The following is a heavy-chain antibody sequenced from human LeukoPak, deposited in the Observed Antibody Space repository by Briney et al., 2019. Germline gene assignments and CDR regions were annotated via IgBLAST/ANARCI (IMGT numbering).Heavy chain of an antibody. D-gene: IGHD1-1*01. CDR1: GGSFSGYY. CDR2: IVHSGNT. V-gene: IGHV4-34*12. CDR3: ARFGSSTWYKGAFDI. Sequence: SETLSLTCAVYGGSFSGYYWSWIRQPPGKGLEWIGEIVHSGNTKYNPSLKSRVTILVDTSKNQFSLNLTSVTAADTAVYYCARFGSSTWYKGAFDIWGQGTMVTVAS. J-gene: IGHJ3*02.